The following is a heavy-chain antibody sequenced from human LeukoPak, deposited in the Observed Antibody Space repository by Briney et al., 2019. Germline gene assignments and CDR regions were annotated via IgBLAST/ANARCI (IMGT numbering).Heavy chain of an antibody. Sequence: SETLSLTCTVSGGSISSHYWSWIRQPPGKGLEWIGYIYYSGSTNYNPSLKSRVTISVDTSKNQFSLKLSSVTAADTAVYYCARAYCGSDCYRNWFDPWGQGTLVTVSS. J-gene: IGHJ5*02. V-gene: IGHV4-59*11. D-gene: IGHD2-21*02. CDR3: ARAYCGSDCYRNWFDP. CDR1: GGSISSHY. CDR2: IYYSGST.